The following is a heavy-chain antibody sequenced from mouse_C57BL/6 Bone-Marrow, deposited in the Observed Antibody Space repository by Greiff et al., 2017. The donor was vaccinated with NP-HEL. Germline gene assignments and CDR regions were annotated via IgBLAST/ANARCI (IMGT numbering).Heavy chain of an antibody. CDR2: IWSGGST. Sequence: VKLVESGPGLVQPSQSLSITCTVSGFSLTSYGVHWVRQSPGKGLEWLGGIWSGGSTDYNAAFISSTSISKDNSKSQVFFKMNSLQAYDTAIYYCARNLLLRDWFAYWGQGTLVTVSA. CDR1: GFSLTSYG. CDR3: ARNLLLRDWFAY. V-gene: IGHV2-2*01. J-gene: IGHJ3*01. D-gene: IGHD1-1*01.